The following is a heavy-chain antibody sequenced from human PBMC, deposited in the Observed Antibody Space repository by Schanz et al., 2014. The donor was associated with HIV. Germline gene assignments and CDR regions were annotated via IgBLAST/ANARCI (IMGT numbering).Heavy chain of an antibody. J-gene: IGHJ6*02. CDR3: AKDRNYYDNRYLGKGNYYYYYGIDV. Sequence: EEKLLESGGGLVQPGGSLRLSCAASGFSFSNFWVTWVRQAPGKRLEWVANIKQDESEKYYADSVKGRFTISRDNSKNTMDLKMNSLRVDDTAVYYCAKDRNYYDNRYLGKGNYYYYYGIDVWGQGTTVTVS. CDR1: GFSFSNFW. CDR2: IKQDESEK. V-gene: IGHV3-7*01. D-gene: IGHD3-22*01.